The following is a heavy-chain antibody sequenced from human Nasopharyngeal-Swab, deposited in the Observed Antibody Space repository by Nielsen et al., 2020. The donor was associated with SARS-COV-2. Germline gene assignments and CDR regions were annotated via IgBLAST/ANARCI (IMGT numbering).Heavy chain of an antibody. D-gene: IGHD2-21*02. Sequence: KVSCKGSGYSFTSYWIGWVRQMPGKGLEWMGIIYPADSDTRYSPSFQDQVTISADKSITTAYLQWSSLKASDTAMYYCARTYCGGDCLETFDYWGQGTLVTVSS. J-gene: IGHJ4*02. CDR1: GYSFTSYW. CDR3: ARTYCGGDCLETFDY. V-gene: IGHV5-51*01. CDR2: IYPADSDT.